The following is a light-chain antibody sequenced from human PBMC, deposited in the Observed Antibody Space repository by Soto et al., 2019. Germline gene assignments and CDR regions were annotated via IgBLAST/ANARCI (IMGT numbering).Light chain of an antibody. J-gene: IGKJ1*01. Sequence: DIQMTQSPSTLSASVGDRVTITCRASQSISNWLAWYQQKPGKAPKVLIYDASSLESGVPSRFSGSGSGTEFNLCISGLQPGDFATYYGQQYNSYPWTFGQGTKVDIK. CDR3: QQYNSYPWT. CDR1: QSISNW. V-gene: IGKV1-5*01. CDR2: DAS.